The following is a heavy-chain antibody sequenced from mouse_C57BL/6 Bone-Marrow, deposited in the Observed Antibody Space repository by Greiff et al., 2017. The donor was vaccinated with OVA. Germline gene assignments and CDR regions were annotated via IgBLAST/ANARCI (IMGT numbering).Heavy chain of an antibody. CDR1: GYTFTDYE. CDR2: IDPETGGT. V-gene: IGHV1-15*01. D-gene: IGHD1-1*01. Sequence: VKLQESGAELVRPGASVTLSCKASGYTFTDYEMHWVKQTPVHGLEWIGAIDPETGGTAYNQKFKGKAILTADKSSSTAYMELRSLTSDDSAVYYGSTLYDGSSLYAMDYWGQGTSVTVSS. J-gene: IGHJ4*01. CDR3: STLYDGSSLYAMDY.